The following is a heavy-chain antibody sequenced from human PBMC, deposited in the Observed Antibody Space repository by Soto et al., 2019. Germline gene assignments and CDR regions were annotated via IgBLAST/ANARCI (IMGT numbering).Heavy chain of an antibody. CDR1: GYSFTDYW. CDR3: ARTGYGNWLDP. J-gene: IGHJ5*02. V-gene: IGHV5-10-1*01. Sequence: GESLKISCKASGYSFTDYWITWVRQMPGKGLEWMGRIDPRDSQSNYSPSCQGRVTISAERSSSTAYLQWKSLKASDTAMYYCARTGYGNWLDPWGQGTLVTISS. CDR2: IDPRDSQS. D-gene: IGHD3-10*01.